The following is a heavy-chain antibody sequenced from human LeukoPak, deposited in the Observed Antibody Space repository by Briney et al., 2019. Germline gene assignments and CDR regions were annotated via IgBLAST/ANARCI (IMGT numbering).Heavy chain of an antibody. Sequence: GGSLRLSCAASGFTVSSNYMSWVRQAPGKGLEWVSVIYSGGSTYYADSVKGRFTISRDNSKNTRYLQMNSLRAEDTAVYYCARDGTAAAGFDYWGQGTLVTVSS. CDR1: GFTVSSNY. CDR2: IYSGGST. CDR3: ARDGTAAAGFDY. D-gene: IGHD6-13*01. V-gene: IGHV3-53*01. J-gene: IGHJ4*02.